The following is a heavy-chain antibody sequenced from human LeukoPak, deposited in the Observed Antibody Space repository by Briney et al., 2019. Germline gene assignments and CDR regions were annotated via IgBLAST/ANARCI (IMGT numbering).Heavy chain of an antibody. J-gene: IGHJ4*02. CDR2: INPNSGGT. Sequence: GASVKVSCETPGYTFSDYYIHWVRQAPGQRLEWMGWINPNSGGTNYVEKFQGRVTMTSDTSIRTVYMELSSLTSDDTAVYYCARERRGNWNQDFDYWGQGTLVPVSS. CDR1: GYTFSDYY. D-gene: IGHD1-1*01. V-gene: IGHV1-2*02. CDR3: ARERRGNWNQDFDY.